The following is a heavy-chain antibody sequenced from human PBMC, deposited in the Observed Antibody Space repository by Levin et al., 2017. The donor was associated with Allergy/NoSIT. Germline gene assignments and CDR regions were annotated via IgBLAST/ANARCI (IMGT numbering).Heavy chain of an antibody. CDR3: ARDVLDYCSGGSCYSGIKY. CDR2: ISSTSNYI. J-gene: IGHJ4*02. V-gene: IGHV3-21*01. Sequence: LSLTCAASGFTFSSYSMNWVRQAPGKGLEWVSSISSTSNYIYYADSVKGRFSISRDNAKNSLYLQMNSLRAEDTAVYYCARDVLDYCSGGSCYSGIKYWGQGTLVTVSS. CDR1: GFTFSSYS. D-gene: IGHD2-15*01.